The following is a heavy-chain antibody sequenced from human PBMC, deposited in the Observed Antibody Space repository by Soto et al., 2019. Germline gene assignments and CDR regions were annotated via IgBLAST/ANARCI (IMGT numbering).Heavy chain of an antibody. D-gene: IGHD3-3*01. Sequence: GGSLRLSCAASGFTFSSYGMHWVRQAPGKGLEWVAVISYDGSNKYYADSVKGRFTISRDNSKNTLYLQMNSLRAEDTAVYYCAKDRVDFWSGYSTGPFDYWGQGTLVTVSS. J-gene: IGHJ4*02. V-gene: IGHV3-30*18. CDR3: AKDRVDFWSGYSTGPFDY. CDR2: ISYDGSNK. CDR1: GFTFSSYG.